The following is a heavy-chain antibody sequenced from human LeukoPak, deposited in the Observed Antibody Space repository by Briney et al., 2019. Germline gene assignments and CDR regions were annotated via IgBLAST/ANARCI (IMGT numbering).Heavy chain of an antibody. D-gene: IGHD5-18*01. Sequence: GSLRLSCAASGFRLSGDLMTWVRQAPGKGLEWVARLHADGVEQNYVDSVTGRFTMSRDNAKNSLDLQMNSLRVEDTAVYYCARGGYSFDYLGQGTLVAVSS. J-gene: IGHJ4*02. CDR3: ARGGYSFDY. CDR1: GFRLSGDL. V-gene: IGHV3-7*01. CDR2: LHADGVEQ.